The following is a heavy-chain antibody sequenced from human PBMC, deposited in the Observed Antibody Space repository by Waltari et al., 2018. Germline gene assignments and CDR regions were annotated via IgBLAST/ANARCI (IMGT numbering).Heavy chain of an antibody. V-gene: IGHV4-59*12. CDR1: GYSISSYF. J-gene: IGHJ4*02. CDR2: IYYSGST. CDR3: ARSGIAAADYYFDY. Sequence: QVQLQESGPGLVKPSETLSLTCTVSGYSISSYFWSWIRLPPGKGLEWIGYIYYSGSTKSTPSLKSRVTILVDTSKNQFSLKLTSVTAADTAVYYCARSGIAAADYYFDYWGQGTLVTVSS. D-gene: IGHD6-13*01.